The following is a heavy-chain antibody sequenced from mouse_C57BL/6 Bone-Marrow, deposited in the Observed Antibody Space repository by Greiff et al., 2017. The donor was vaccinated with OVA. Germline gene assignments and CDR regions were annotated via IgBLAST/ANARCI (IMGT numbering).Heavy chain of an antibody. V-gene: IGHV1-22*01. Sequence: SGPELVKPGASVKMSCKASGYTFTDYNMHWVKQSHGKSLEWIGYINPNNGGTSYNQKFKGKATLTVNKSSSTAYMELRSLTSEDSAVYYCYYYGSRPYYYAMDYWGQGTSVTVSS. CDR1: GYTFTDYN. CDR3: YYYGSRPYYYAMDY. CDR2: INPNNGGT. J-gene: IGHJ4*01. D-gene: IGHD1-1*01.